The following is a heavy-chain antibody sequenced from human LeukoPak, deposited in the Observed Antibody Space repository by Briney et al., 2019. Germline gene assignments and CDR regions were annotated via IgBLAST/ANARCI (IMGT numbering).Heavy chain of an antibody. D-gene: IGHD2-8*02. CDR3: AGGSGASWFDP. CDR2: IYNSGRS. V-gene: IGHV4-59*01. Sequence: SETLSLTCSVSGGSISSGYWSWIRQPPGKGLEWIAYIYNSGRSNYNPSLKSRVTISLDTSKNQFSLKLSCVTAADTAVYYCAGGSGASWFDPWGQGTLVTVSS. CDR1: GGSISSGY. J-gene: IGHJ5*02.